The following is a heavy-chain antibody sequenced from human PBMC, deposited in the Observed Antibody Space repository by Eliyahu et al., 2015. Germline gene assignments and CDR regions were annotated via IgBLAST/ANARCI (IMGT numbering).Heavy chain of an antibody. CDR2: IRSSNDWVYIDKT. Sequence: EVQLLESGGGLVQPGGSLRLSCVVSXFTISDYGMSWVRXAPGKGLGWVSPIRSSNDWVYIDKTHYSDSVRGRFTISRDNSQNTLHLQMTSLRAEDTAVYYCAKVLGAVDPFGDWGQGALVTVS. D-gene: IGHD3-16*01. CDR3: AKVLGAVDPFGD. J-gene: IGHJ4*02. V-gene: IGHV3-23*01. CDR1: XFTISDYG.